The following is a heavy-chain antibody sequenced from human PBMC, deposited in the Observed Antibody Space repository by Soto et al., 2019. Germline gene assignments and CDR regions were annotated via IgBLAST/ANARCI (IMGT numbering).Heavy chain of an antibody. CDR1: GGSISSSSYY. J-gene: IGHJ5*02. CDR3: APIWFGEFRNWFDP. D-gene: IGHD3-10*01. CDR2: IYYSGST. Sequence: KTSETLSLTCTVSGGSISSSSYYWGWIRQPPGTGLEWIGSIYYSGSTYYNPSLKSRVTISVDTSKNQFSLKLSSVTAADTAVYYCAPIWFGEFRNWFDPWGQGTLVTVSS. V-gene: IGHV4-39*01.